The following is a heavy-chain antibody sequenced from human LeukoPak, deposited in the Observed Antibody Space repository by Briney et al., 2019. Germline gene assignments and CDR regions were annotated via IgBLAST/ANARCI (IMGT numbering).Heavy chain of an antibody. Sequence: KPSETLSLTCTVSGGSISSSSYYWGWIRQPPGKGLEWIGSIYYSGSTYYNPSLKSRVTISVDTSKNQFSLKLSSVTAADTAVYYCARGRSGYDRNYYGMDVWGQGTTVTVSS. V-gene: IGHV4-39*07. J-gene: IGHJ6*02. CDR1: GGSISSSSYY. CDR3: ARGRSGYDRNYYGMDV. D-gene: IGHD5-12*01. CDR2: IYYSGST.